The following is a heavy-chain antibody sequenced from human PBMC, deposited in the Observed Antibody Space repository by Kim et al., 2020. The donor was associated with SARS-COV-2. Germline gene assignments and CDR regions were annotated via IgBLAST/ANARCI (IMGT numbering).Heavy chain of an antibody. V-gene: IGHV3-48*03. CDR3: ARGRGDSSGYCPY. CDR2: ISSSGSTI. Sequence: GGSLRLSCAASGFTFSSYEMNWVRQAPGKGLEWVSYISSSGSTIYYADSVKGRFTISRDNAKNSLYLQMNSLRAEDTAVYYCARGRGDSSGYCPYWGQGTLVTVSS. J-gene: IGHJ4*02. CDR1: GFTFSSYE. D-gene: IGHD3-22*01.